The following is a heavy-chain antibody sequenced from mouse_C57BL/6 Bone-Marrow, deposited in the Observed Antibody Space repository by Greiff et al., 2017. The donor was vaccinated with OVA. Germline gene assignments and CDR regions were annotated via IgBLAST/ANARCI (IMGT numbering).Heavy chain of an antibody. CDR1: GYSFTDYN. Sequence: VQLQQSGPELVKPGASVKISCKASGYSFTDYNMNWVKQSNGKSLEWIGVINPNYGTTSYNQKFKGKATLTVDQSSSTAYMQLNSLTSEDSAVYYCAGSRLYYDYDGGYFDVWGTGTTVTVSS. CDR3: AGSRLYYDYDGGYFDV. CDR2: INPNYGTT. V-gene: IGHV1-39*01. D-gene: IGHD2-4*01. J-gene: IGHJ1*03.